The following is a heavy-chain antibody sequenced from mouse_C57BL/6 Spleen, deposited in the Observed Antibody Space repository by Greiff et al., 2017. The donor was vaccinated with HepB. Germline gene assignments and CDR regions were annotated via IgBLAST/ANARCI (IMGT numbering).Heavy chain of an antibody. CDR3: ARGSYAVCDY. Sequence: EVKLVESGGGLVKPGGSLKLSCAASGFTFSDYGMHWVRQAPEKGLEWVAYISSGSSTIYYADTVKGRFTISRDNAKNTLFLQMTSLRSEDTAMYYCARGSYAVCDYWGQGTTLTVSS. D-gene: IGHD1-1*01. CDR2: ISSGSSTI. V-gene: IGHV5-17*01. J-gene: IGHJ2*01. CDR1: GFTFSDYG.